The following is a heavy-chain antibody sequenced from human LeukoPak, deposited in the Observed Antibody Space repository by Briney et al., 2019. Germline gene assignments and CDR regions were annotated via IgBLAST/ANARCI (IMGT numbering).Heavy chain of an antibody. D-gene: IGHD5-24*01. J-gene: IGHJ4*02. CDR2: ISADGTTK. CDR1: GLTFSGFE. Sequence: GGSLRLSCVGSGLTFSGFEMNWVRQAPGKGLEGVSYISADGTTKSYADSVKGRFTISRDYAKNSLYLQMNSLRGEDTAIYYCVRRFRDWGQGTLVTVSS. CDR3: VRRFRD. V-gene: IGHV3-48*03.